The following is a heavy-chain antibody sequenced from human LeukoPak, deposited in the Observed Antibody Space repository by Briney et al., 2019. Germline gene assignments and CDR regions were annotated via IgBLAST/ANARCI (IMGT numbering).Heavy chain of an antibody. J-gene: IGHJ3*02. V-gene: IGHV1-69*05. D-gene: IGHD3-3*01. CDR3: ARGLGVTYYDFWSGYRGDAFDI. CDR2: IIPIFGTA. CDR1: GGTFSSYA. Sequence: SVKVSCKASGGTFSSYAISWVRQAPGQGLEWMRGIIPIFGTANYAQKFQGRVTITTDESTSIAYMELSSLRSEDTAVYYCARGLGVTYYDFWSGYRGDAFDIWGQGTMVTVSS.